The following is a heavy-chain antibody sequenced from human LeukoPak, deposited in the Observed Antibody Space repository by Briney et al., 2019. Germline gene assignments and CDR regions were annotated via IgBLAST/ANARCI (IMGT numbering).Heavy chain of an antibody. Sequence: PGGSLRLSCAASGFTFSSYSMNWVRQAPGKGLEWVSYISSSSSTIYYADSVKGRFTISRDNAKNSLYLQMNSLRAEDTAVYYCTRRGLGGAMAAWFDPWGQGTLVTVSS. CDR3: TRRGLGGAMAAWFDP. CDR2: ISSSSSTI. CDR1: GFTFSSYS. V-gene: IGHV3-48*01. D-gene: IGHD6-19*01. J-gene: IGHJ5*02.